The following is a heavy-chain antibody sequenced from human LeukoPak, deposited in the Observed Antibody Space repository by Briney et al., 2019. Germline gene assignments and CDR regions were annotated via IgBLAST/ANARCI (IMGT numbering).Heavy chain of an antibody. J-gene: IGHJ4*02. V-gene: IGHV4-61*02. CDR3: ARVVAVAYKGYYFDY. CDR2: IYSSGST. CDR1: GGSISSGTYY. D-gene: IGHD6-19*01. Sequence: SETLSLTCNVSGGSISSGTYYWSWIRQPAGKGLEWIGRIYSSGSTDYNPSLKRRVTISVDTSKNQFSLKLSSVTAADTAVYYCARVVAVAYKGYYFDYWGQGTLVTVSS.